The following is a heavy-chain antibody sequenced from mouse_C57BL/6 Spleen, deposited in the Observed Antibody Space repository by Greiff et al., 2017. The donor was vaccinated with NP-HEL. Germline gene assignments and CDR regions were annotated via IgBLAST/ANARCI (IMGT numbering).Heavy chain of an antibody. Sequence: EVKLMESGGGLVQPGGSLSLSCAASGFTFTDYYMSWVRQPPGKALEWLGFIRNKANGYTTEYSASVKGRFTISRDNSQSILYLQMNALRAEDSATYYGARYIGGTGYFDYWGQGTTLTVSS. CDR2: IRNKANGYTT. CDR1: GFTFTDYY. J-gene: IGHJ2*01. V-gene: IGHV7-3*01. CDR3: ARYIGGTGYFDY. D-gene: IGHD3-3*01.